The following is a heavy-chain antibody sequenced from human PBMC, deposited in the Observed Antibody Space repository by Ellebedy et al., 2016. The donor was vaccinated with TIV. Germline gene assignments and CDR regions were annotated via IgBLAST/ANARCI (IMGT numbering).Heavy chain of an antibody. Sequence: GESLKISCKGSGYSFTTYWIGWVRQMPAKGLEWMGIIYPGDSDTRYSPSFQGQVTISADKSISTAYLQWSSLKASDTAMYYCARRPRVAGTAFDYWGQGTLVTVSS. CDR1: GYSFTTYW. D-gene: IGHD6-19*01. CDR3: ARRPRVAGTAFDY. J-gene: IGHJ4*02. V-gene: IGHV5-51*01. CDR2: IYPGDSDT.